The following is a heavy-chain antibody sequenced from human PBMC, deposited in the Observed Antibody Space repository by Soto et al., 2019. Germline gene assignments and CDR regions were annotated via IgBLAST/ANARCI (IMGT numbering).Heavy chain of an antibody. D-gene: IGHD6-13*01. Sequence: PSETLSLTCTVSGGSISSSSYYWGWIRQPPGKGLEWIGSIYYSGSTYYNPSLKSRVTISVDTSKNQFSLKLSSVTAADTAVYYCARSGYSSSFPRNYFDYWGQGTLVTVFS. CDR3: ARSGYSSSFPRNYFDY. J-gene: IGHJ4*02. V-gene: IGHV4-39*01. CDR2: IYYSGST. CDR1: GGSISSSSYY.